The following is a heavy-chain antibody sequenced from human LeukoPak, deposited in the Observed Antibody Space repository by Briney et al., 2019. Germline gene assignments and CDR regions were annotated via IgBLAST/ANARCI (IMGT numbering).Heavy chain of an antibody. J-gene: IGHJ6*03. V-gene: IGHV4-39*07. CDR1: GGSISSNSHY. Sequence: SETLSLTCTVSGGSISSNSHYWGWLRQPPGKGLEWIGEINHSGSTNYNPSLKSRVTISVDTSKNQFSLKLSSVTAADTAVYYCARLLAYYYYYMDVWGKGTTVTVSS. D-gene: IGHD2-15*01. CDR2: INHSGST. CDR3: ARLLAYYYYYMDV.